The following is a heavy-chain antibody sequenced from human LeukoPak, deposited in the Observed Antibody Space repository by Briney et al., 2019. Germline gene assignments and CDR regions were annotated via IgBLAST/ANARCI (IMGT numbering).Heavy chain of an antibody. CDR1: GFTFCNYW. Sequence: HPGGSLRLSCAASGFTFCNYWMIWVRQAQGKGLEWVGNIKEDGSEKRYADSVRGRFTISRDNAQTSIYLQMNSLRADDAAVYDCARASKPWLQLTWGQGTLVTVSS. J-gene: IGHJ5*02. D-gene: IGHD5-24*01. V-gene: IGHV3-7*05. CDR2: IKEDGSEK. CDR3: ARASKPWLQLT.